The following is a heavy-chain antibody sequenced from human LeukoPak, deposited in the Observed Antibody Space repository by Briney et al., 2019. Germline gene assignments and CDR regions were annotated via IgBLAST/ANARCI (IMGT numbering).Heavy chain of an antibody. Sequence: GGSLRLSCAASGFTFSSYGMHWVRQAPGKGLEWVAVIWYDGSNKYYADSVKGRFTISRDNSKNTLYLQMNSLRAEDTAVYYCASSNQLLYAFDIWGQGTMVTVSS. J-gene: IGHJ3*02. CDR3: ASSNQLLYAFDI. CDR2: IWYDGSNK. CDR1: GFTFSSYG. D-gene: IGHD2-2*01. V-gene: IGHV3-33*01.